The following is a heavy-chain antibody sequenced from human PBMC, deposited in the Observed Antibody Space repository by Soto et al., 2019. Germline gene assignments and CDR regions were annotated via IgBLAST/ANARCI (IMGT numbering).Heavy chain of an antibody. CDR1: GFPFSSYG. CDR3: VRGQASYWGLFDY. J-gene: IGHJ4*02. CDR2: IWYDGSNK. Sequence: XGSLRLTCAASGFPFSSYGMQWVRQAPGKGLEWVAVIWYDGSNKYYADSVKGRFTISRDNSKNTLYLQMNSLRAEDTAVYYCVRGQASYWGLFDYSGQGTLLTVSS. V-gene: IGHV3-33*01. D-gene: IGHD7-27*01.